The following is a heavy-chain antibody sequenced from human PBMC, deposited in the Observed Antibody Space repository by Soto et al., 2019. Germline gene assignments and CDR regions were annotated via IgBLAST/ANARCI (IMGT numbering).Heavy chain of an antibody. V-gene: IGHV5-51*01. Sequence: GESLKISRNGSGYSFTSYWIGWVRQMPGKGLEWMGIIYPGDSDTRYSPSFQGQVTISADKSISTAYLQWSSLKASDTAIYYCARTAAAGKYYYGVDVWGQGTTVTVSS. CDR2: IYPGDSDT. D-gene: IGHD6-13*01. CDR3: ARTAAAGKYYYGVDV. CDR1: GYSFTSYW. J-gene: IGHJ6*02.